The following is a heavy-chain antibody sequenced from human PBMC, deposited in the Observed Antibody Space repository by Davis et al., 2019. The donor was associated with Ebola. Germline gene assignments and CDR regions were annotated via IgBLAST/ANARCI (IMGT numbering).Heavy chain of an antibody. CDR1: GFTFNSYE. V-gene: IGHV3-48*03. Sequence: GESLKISCAASGFTFNSYEMNWVRQAPGKGLEWVSYISSGGRKLYYADSVKGRFAISRDNAKNSVFLQMNSLRAEDTGIYYCAREGCCPDAFDIWGQGTVVTVSS. CDR3: AREGCCPDAFDI. CDR2: ISSGGRKL. J-gene: IGHJ3*02. D-gene: IGHD2-15*01.